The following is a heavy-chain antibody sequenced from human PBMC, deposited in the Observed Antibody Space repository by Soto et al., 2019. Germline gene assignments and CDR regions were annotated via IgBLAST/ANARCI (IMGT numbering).Heavy chain of an antibody. CDR2: INAGNGNT. D-gene: IGHD1-26*01. V-gene: IGHV1-3*01. CDR1: GYTFTSYA. CDR3: ARVRVGATSDYFDD. J-gene: IGHJ4*02. Sequence: ASVKVSCKASGYTFTSYAMHWVRQAPGQRLEWMGWINAGNGNTKYSQKFQGRVTITRDTSASTAYMELSSLRSEDTAVYYCARVRVGATSDYFDDWGQGTLVTVSS.